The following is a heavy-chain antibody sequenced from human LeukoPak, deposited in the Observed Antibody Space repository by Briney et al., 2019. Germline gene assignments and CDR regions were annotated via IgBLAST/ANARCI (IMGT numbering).Heavy chain of an antibody. CDR1: GFTFDDYA. V-gene: IGHV3-9*01. CDR2: ISWNSGSI. CDR3: AKENSNFYDSSGYSLDY. Sequence: GGSLRLSCAASGFTFDDYAMPWVRQAPGKGLEWVTGISWNSGSIGYADSVKGRFTISRDNAKNSLYLQMNSLRAEDTALYYCAKENSNFYDSSGYSLDYWGQGTLVTVSS. D-gene: IGHD3-22*01. J-gene: IGHJ4*02.